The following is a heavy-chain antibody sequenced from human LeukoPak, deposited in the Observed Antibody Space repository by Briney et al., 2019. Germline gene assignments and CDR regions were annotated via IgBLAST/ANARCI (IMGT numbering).Heavy chain of an antibody. J-gene: IGHJ4*02. D-gene: IGHD3-9*01. CDR3: ATDQRYAFDY. Sequence: GGSLRLSCATSGFSFTDYPMNWVRQAPGKGLEWISNIRTTAEGSKYAYYADSVKGRVTISRDDGKNTLYLHMNSLRDDDTAVYYCATDQRYAFDYWGQGILVTVSS. CDR1: GFSFTDYP. V-gene: IGHV3-48*02. CDR2: IRTTAEGSKYA.